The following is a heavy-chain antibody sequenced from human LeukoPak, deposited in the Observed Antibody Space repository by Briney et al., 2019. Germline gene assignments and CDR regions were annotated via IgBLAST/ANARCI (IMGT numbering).Heavy chain of an antibody. CDR2: IYYSGST. CDR1: GGSISSGGYY. Sequence: PSEPLSPTCTVSGGSISSGGYYWSWIRQHPGKGLEWIGYIYYSGSTYYNPSLKSRVTISVDTSKNQFSLKLSSVTAADTAVYYCARADILTGYYDYWGQGTLVTVSS. CDR3: ARADILTGYYDY. D-gene: IGHD3-9*01. V-gene: IGHV4-31*03. J-gene: IGHJ4*02.